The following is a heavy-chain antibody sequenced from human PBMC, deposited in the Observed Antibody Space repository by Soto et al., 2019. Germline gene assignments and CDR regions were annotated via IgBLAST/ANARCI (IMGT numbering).Heavy chain of an antibody. D-gene: IGHD3-10*01. V-gene: IGHV3-33*01. CDR2: IWYDGSNK. CDR1: GFTFSSYG. Sequence: QVQLVESGGGVVQPGRSLRLSCAASGFTFSSYGMHWVRQAPGKGLEWVAVIWYDGSNKYYADSVKGRFTISRDNSKNTLYLQMNSLRAEDTAVYYCARARITMVRGVMTYYYYYGMDVWGQGTTVTVSS. CDR3: ARARITMVRGVMTYYYYYGMDV. J-gene: IGHJ6*02.